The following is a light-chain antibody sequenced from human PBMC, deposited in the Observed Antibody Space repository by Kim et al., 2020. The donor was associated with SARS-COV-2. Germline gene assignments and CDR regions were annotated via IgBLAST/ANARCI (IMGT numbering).Light chain of an antibody. J-gene: IGKJ1*01. V-gene: IGKV1-39*01. CDR1: QSLSSF. Sequence: DVQMTQSPSSLSASIGDRVTITCRASQSLSSFLNWYQQKPGKAPRLLIYAASNLQSGVPSRFSGSGSGTDFTLSISSLQPEDSATYYCQQSYSTPRTFGPGTKVDIK. CDR3: QQSYSTPRT. CDR2: AAS.